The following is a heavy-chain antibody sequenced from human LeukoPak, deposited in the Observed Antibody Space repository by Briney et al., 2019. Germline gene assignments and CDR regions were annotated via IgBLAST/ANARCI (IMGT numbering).Heavy chain of an antibody. V-gene: IGHV3-23*01. Sequence: GGSLRLSRAASGFTFSSYAMSWVRQAPGKGLEWVSAISGSGGSTYYADSVKGRFTISRDNAKNSLYLQMNSLRAEDTAVYYCAELGITMIGGVWGKGTTVTISS. CDR3: AELGITMIGGV. J-gene: IGHJ6*04. CDR1: GFTFSSYA. CDR2: ISGSGGST. D-gene: IGHD3-10*02.